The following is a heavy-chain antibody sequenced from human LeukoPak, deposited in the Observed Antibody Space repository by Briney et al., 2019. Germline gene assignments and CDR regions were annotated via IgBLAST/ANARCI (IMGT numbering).Heavy chain of an antibody. CDR2: ISTEVNTA. CDR3: ARDHVDTANFYYGLDV. Sequence: GGSLRLSCTASGFTFSEYWMHWVRQVPGKGLVWVSRISTEVNTASYADSVKGRFIISRDNAKNTLYLQMRSLRAEDTGVYYCARDHVDTANFYYGLDVWGQGTTVTVAS. D-gene: IGHD5-18*01. V-gene: IGHV3-74*01. J-gene: IGHJ6*02. CDR1: GFTFSEYW.